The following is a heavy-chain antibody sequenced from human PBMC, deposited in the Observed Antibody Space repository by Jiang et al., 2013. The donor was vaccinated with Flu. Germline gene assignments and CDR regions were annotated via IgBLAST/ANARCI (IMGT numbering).Heavy chain of an antibody. CDR2: ISGSGGST. Sequence: VQLLESGGGLVQPGGSLRLSCAASGFTFSSYAMSWVRQAPGKGLEWVSAISGSGGSTYYADSVKGRFTISRDNSKNTLYLQMNSLRAEDTAVYYCALHGGAVAGYGDQPDDYWGQGTLVTVSS. V-gene: IGHV3-23*01. CDR1: GFTFSSYA. CDR3: ALHGGAVAGYGDQPDDY. D-gene: IGHD6-19*01. J-gene: IGHJ4*02.